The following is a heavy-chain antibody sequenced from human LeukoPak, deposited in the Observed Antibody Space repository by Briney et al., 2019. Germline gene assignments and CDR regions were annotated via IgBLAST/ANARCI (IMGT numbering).Heavy chain of an antibody. CDR1: GVSISDYY. CDR2: IYSSGST. D-gene: IGHD1-14*01. Sequence: SETLSLTCTVSGVSISDYYYNWIRQPAGKPLEWLGRIYSSGSTNYKPSLKSRLSMSVDTSKTQFSLRLTSVTAADSAVYYCAGPEGDGFDSWGQGTLVTVSS. V-gene: IGHV4-4*07. CDR3: AGPEGDGFDS. J-gene: IGHJ4*02.